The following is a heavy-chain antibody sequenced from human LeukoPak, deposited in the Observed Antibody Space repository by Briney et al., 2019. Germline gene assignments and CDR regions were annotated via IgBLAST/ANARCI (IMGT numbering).Heavy chain of an antibody. CDR1: GGSMSGHF. Sequence: SETLSLTCNVPGGSMSGHFWIWFRQPPGKGLEWIGHRDDSGRSNYNPSLRSRVTISIDTSKNQFSLKLNSVTAADTADYHCARAPVVRGVFGWFDFWGQGVLVTVSS. D-gene: IGHD3-10*01. J-gene: IGHJ5*01. CDR3: ARAPVVRGVFGWFDF. CDR2: RDDSGRS. V-gene: IGHV4-59*11.